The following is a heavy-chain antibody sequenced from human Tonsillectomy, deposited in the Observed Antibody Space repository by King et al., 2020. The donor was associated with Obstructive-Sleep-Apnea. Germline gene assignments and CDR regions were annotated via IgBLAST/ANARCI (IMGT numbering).Heavy chain of an antibody. J-gene: IGHJ3*02. CDR2: ISWNSGNI. V-gene: IGHV3-9*01. D-gene: IGHD1-26*01. CDR1: GFTFDDYA. CDR3: GIPQLAWERQAFDI. Sequence: DVQLVESGGGLVQPGRSLRLTCAASGFTFDDYAMHWVRQAPGKGLEWVSGISWNSGNIDYADSVRGRFTISRDNAKNCLYLQMNNLRAEDTALYYCGIPQLAWERQAFDIWGQGTMVIVSS.